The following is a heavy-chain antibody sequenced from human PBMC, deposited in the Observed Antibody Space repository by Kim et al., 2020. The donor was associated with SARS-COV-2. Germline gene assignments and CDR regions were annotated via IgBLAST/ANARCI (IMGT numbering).Heavy chain of an antibody. Sequence: SQTLSLTCVISGDSVSRNNAAWSWIRQSPSRGLEWLGRTYYRSKWYNDYAVSVKSRITINPDTSKNQFSLQLNSVTPEDTAVYYCARVSPALDYWGQGTLVTVSS. CDR2: TYYRSKWYN. CDR3: ARVSPALDY. J-gene: IGHJ4*02. V-gene: IGHV6-1*01. CDR1: GDSVSRNNAA. D-gene: IGHD6-25*01.